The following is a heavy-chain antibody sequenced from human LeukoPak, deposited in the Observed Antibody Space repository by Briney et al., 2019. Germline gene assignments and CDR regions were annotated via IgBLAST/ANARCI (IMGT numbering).Heavy chain of an antibody. J-gene: IGHJ6*02. CDR2: ISGSGVNT. CDR3: ARDTSFNYGAHAMDV. D-gene: IGHD4/OR15-4a*01. Sequence: SGGSLRLSCAASGFTFDNYAMNWVRQAPGKGLEWVLGISGSGVNTYYADSVKGRFTISRDNPKNTLYLQLNSLRGEDTAIYYCARDTSFNYGAHAMDVWGQGTTVTVSS. V-gene: IGHV3-23*01. CDR1: GFTFDNYA.